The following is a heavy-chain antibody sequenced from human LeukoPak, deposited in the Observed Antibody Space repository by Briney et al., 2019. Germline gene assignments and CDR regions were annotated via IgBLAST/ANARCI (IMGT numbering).Heavy chain of an antibody. V-gene: IGHV1-18*01. J-gene: IGHJ3*02. CDR2: INIYNGNT. CDR3: ARYGDYRRTFAAFDI. CDR1: GYNFTNYG. D-gene: IGHD4-17*01. Sequence: ASVKVSCKTSGYNFTNYGIGWVRQAPGHGLEWMGWINIYNGNTNYAQKLQGRVTMTTDTSTSTAYMEATSLRSDDTAIYFCARYGDYRRTFAAFDIWGQGTMVSVSS.